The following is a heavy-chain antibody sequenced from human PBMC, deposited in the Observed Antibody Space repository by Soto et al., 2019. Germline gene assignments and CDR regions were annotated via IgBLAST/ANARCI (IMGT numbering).Heavy chain of an antibody. D-gene: IGHD3-10*01. CDR3: ARDLDGSGSYFTDF. Sequence: ASVKVSCKASGYVFSGYGIDWVRQVPGQGLEWMGWISAYNGNKKYAQKFQDRVTMTTDTCTSTAYMELRSLRSDDTAVYYCARDLDGSGSYFTDFWGQGSLVTVSS. J-gene: IGHJ4*02. CDR1: GYVFSGYG. V-gene: IGHV1-18*01. CDR2: ISAYNGNK.